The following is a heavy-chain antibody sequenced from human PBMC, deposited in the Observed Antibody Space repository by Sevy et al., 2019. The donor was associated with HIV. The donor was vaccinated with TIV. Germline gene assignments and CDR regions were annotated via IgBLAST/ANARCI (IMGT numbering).Heavy chain of an antibody. CDR2: IYYSGTH. CDR1: GDSVTSYY. CDR3: AKDPAGDYGL. D-gene: IGHD3-10*01. V-gene: IGHV4-59*02. Sequence: SETLSLTCTVSGDSVTSYYWSWIRQPPGKGLEWIGYIYYSGTHHYNPSLKSRVTISVDTSKNPFSLKMNSVTAADTAMYYCAKDPAGDYGLWGQGILVTVSS. J-gene: IGHJ4*02.